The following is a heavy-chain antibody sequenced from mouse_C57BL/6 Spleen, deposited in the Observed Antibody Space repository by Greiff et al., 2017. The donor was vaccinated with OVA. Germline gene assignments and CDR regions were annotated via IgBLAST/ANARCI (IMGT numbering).Heavy chain of an antibody. Sequence: QVQLQQSGAELVRPGSSVKLSCKASGYTFTSYWMHWVKQRPIQGLEWIGNIDPSDSETHYNQKFKDKATLTVDKSSSTAYMQLSSLTSEDSAVYYCAREGATRWYFDVWGTGTTVTVSS. CDR2: IDPSDSET. V-gene: IGHV1-52*01. CDR3: AREGATRWYFDV. CDR1: GYTFTSYW. D-gene: IGHD6-1*01. J-gene: IGHJ1*03.